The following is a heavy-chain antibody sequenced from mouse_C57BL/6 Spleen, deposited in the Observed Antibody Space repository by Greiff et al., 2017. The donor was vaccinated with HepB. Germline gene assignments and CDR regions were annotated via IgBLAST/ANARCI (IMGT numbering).Heavy chain of an antibody. J-gene: IGHJ3*01. Sequence: DVHLVESGPGLVKPSQSLSLTCSVTGYSITSGYYWNWIRQFPGNKLEWMGYISYDGSNNYNPSLKNRISITRDTSKNQFFLKLNSVTTEDTATYYCARGTYSNPWFAYWGQGTLVTVSA. CDR3: ARGTYSNPWFAY. CDR2: ISYDGSN. V-gene: IGHV3-6*01. D-gene: IGHD2-5*01. CDR1: GYSITSGYY.